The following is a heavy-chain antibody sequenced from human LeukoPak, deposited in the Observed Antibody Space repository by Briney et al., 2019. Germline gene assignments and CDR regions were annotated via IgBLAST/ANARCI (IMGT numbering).Heavy chain of an antibody. D-gene: IGHD1-26*01. Sequence: GGSLRLSCVASGFALRNYPMHWVRQAPGKGLEWVGVISYDGSHKYYADSVKGRFSISRDNSKNMLYLQMNSPTTEDTALYYCARESNSGHIWGQGTLVTVTS. CDR2: ISYDGSHK. J-gene: IGHJ4*02. V-gene: IGHV3-30*04. CDR3: ARESNSGHI. CDR1: GFALRNYP.